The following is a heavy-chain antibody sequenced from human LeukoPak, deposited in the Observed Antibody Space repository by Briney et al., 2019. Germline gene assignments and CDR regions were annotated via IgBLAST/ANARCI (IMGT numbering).Heavy chain of an antibody. V-gene: IGHV4-59*08. Sequence: SETLSLTCTVSGGSISSYYWSWIRQPPGKGLEWIGYIYYSGSTNYNPSLKSRVTISVDTSKNQFSLKLSSVTAADTAVYYCASRPESEAYFDYWGQGTLVTVSS. CDR2: IYYSGST. CDR3: ASRPESEAYFDY. CDR1: GGSISSYY. J-gene: IGHJ4*02.